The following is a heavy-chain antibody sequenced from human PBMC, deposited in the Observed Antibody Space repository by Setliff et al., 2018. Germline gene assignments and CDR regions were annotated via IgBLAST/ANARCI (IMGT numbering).Heavy chain of an antibody. CDR1: GGSISSGDYY. V-gene: IGHV4-30-4*08. Sequence: KPSETLSLTCTVSGGSISSGDYYWSWIRQPPGKGLEWIGYIYSSGSTYYNPSLKSRVSISVDTSKNQFSLKLSSVTAADTAVYYCARESRYYYDNLGTLDCWGQGTLVTVSS. D-gene: IGHD3-22*01. CDR2: IYSSGST. J-gene: IGHJ4*02. CDR3: ARESRYYYDNLGTLDC.